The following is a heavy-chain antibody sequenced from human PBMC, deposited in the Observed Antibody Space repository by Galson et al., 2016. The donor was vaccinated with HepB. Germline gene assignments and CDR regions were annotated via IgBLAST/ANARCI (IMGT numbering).Heavy chain of an antibody. CDR1: GFNFGNFW. J-gene: IGHJ4*02. D-gene: IGHD4-23*01. CDR2: IYPGDSDS. V-gene: IGHV5-51*01. CDR3: ARQTVVEDFDY. Sequence: QSGAEVKKPGESLKISCKGSGFNFGNFWIGWVRQKPGKGLEWMGIIYPGDSDSKYSPSFQGQVTISADRSISTAYLQWSSLKASDTAMYYCARQTVVEDFDYWGQGTLVTVSS.